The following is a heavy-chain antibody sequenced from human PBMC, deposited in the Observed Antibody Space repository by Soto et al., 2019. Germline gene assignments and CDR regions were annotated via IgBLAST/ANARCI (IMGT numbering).Heavy chain of an antibody. CDR3: AKACDFVSFDM. V-gene: IGHV3-23*01. CDR1: GFNFNING. D-gene: IGHD2-21*02. Sequence: EVQLLESGGGLVQPGGSLRLSCASSGFNFNINGMSWVRQAPGKGLEWVSHIGGSGASFYYAESVRGRFTISRDNSNNTLYLRMNSLRAEDTAIYYCAKACDFVSFDMWGQGTMVTVSS. CDR2: IGGSGASF. J-gene: IGHJ3*02.